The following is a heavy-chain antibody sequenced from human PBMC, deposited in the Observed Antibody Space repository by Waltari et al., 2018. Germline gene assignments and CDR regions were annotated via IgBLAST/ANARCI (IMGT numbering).Heavy chain of an antibody. V-gene: IGHV4-34*01. J-gene: IGHJ4*02. CDR2: INHSGSI. CDR3: ARGLGTKYSSSSVDY. Sequence: QVQLQQWGAGLLKPSETLSLTCAVYGGSFSGYYWTWIRQHPGKGLEWIGEINHSGSINYNPSLKSRVSMSVDTANNRFSLRLTSVTVAETAVYYCARGLGTKYSSSSVDYWGQGTLVTVSS. D-gene: IGHD6-6*01. CDR1: GGSFSGYY.